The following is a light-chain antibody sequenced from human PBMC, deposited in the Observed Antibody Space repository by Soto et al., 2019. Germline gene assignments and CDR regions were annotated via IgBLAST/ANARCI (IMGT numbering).Light chain of an antibody. CDR2: GAS. CDR1: QSISDT. J-gene: IGKJ1*01. V-gene: IGKV3-15*01. CDR3: QQYNNWPWT. Sequence: EIVMTHSPATLSVSPGGRATLSWRASQSISDTLAWYQQKPGQAPRLLVHGASTRATGFPARFSGSGSGTDFTLTISSLQSEDFAVYYCQQYNNWPWTFGQGTKVDIK.